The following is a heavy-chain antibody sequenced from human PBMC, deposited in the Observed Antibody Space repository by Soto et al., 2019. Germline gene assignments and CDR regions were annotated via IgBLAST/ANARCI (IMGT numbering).Heavy chain of an antibody. Sequence: PGGSLRLSCAASGFTFSSYWMSWVRQAPGKGLEWVANIKQDGSEKYYVDSVKGRFTISRDNAKNSLYLQMNSLRAEDTAVYYCARDLRYSSGPLGVGGMDVWGQGTTVTVSS. D-gene: IGHD6-19*01. J-gene: IGHJ6*02. CDR1: GFTFSSYW. V-gene: IGHV3-7*03. CDR3: ARDLRYSSGPLGVGGMDV. CDR2: IKQDGSEK.